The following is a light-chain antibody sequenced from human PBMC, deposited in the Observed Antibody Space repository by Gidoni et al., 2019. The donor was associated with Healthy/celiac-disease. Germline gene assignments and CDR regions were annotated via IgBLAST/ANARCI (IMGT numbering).Light chain of an antibody. V-gene: IGKV1-5*01. CDR1: QSISSW. J-gene: IGKJ1*01. CDR3: QQYNSYLT. Sequence: DIQMTQSPYTLSASVGDRVTITCRDSQSISSWLAWYQQKPGKDPKLLIYDTSGFESGVPSRFSGSGSGTEFTLTIIILQPVDFATYYCQQYNSYLTFGQGTKVEIK. CDR2: DTS.